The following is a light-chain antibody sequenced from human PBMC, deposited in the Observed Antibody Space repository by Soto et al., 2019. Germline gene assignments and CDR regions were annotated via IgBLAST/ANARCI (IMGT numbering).Light chain of an antibody. V-gene: IGLV2-23*01. CDR1: SSDVGSYKL. Sequence: QSALTQPASLSGSPGQSITISCTGTSSDVGSYKLVSWFQQHPGKAPKLMIYEGSKRPSGVSNRFSGSKSGNTASLTISGLQAEDEADYYCCSYASSSTYVFGTGTKVTVL. CDR3: CSYASSSTYV. J-gene: IGLJ1*01. CDR2: EGS.